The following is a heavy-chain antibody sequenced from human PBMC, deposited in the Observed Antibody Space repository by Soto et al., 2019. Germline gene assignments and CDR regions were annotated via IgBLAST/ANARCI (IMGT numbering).Heavy chain of an antibody. J-gene: IGHJ4*02. CDR1: GYTFTSYA. D-gene: IGHD6-13*01. CDR3: ARDLAGSGPSDY. Sequence: QVQLLQSGAEVKKPGASVKVSCKASGYTFTSYAFSWVRQAPGQGLEWRGWISAYNGNTNSAHTLQGRVTMTTDTSMSRAYMGLRTLGSGETAVFLWARDLAGSGPSDYWGQATVVTVSS. V-gene: IGHV1-18*01. CDR2: ISAYNGNT.